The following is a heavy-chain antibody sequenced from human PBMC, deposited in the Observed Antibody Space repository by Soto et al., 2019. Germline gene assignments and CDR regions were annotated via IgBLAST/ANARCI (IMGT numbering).Heavy chain of an antibody. J-gene: IGHJ3*02. CDR2: INAGNGNT. V-gene: IGHV1-3*01. CDR3: ARINLGYSGYDSVVTFDI. D-gene: IGHD5-12*01. Sequence: ASVKVSCKASGYTFTSYAMHWVRQAPGQRLEWMGWINAGNGNTKYSQKFQGRVTITRDTSASTAYMELSSLRSEGTAVYYCARINLGYSGYDSVVTFDIWGKGTMVTV. CDR1: GYTFTSYA.